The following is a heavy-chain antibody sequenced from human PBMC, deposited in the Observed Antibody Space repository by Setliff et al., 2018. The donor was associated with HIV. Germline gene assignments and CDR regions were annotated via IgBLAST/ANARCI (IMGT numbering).Heavy chain of an antibody. D-gene: IGHD1-1*01. V-gene: IGHV3-30-3*02. Sequence: LSLSCSASGFPFSDYALHWVRQAPGKGLEWVAVISYDGSNKYYADSVKGRFTIFRDNSKNTLYLQMNRVRGDDTAIYYCAKDRSNWESSTGYYYYYMDVWGTGTTVTVSS. J-gene: IGHJ6*03. CDR2: ISYDGSNK. CDR1: GFPFSDYA. CDR3: AKDRSNWESSTGYYYYYMDV.